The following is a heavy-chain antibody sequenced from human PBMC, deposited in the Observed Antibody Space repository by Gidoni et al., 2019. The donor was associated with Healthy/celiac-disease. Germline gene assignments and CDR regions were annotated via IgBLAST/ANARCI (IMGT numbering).Heavy chain of an antibody. V-gene: IGHV4-39*01. Sequence: QLQLQESGPGLVKPSETLSLTCPVPGCSVSSSSYYWGWILQPPGKGLEWIGSIYYSGSTDYNPSLKSRVTISVDTSKNQFSLKLSSVTAADTAVYYCARLTPPDDFWSGYYIQYYYYGMDVWGQGTTVTVSS. D-gene: IGHD3-3*01. CDR1: GCSVSSSSYY. CDR3: ARLTPPDDFWSGYYIQYYYYGMDV. CDR2: IYYSGST. J-gene: IGHJ6*02.